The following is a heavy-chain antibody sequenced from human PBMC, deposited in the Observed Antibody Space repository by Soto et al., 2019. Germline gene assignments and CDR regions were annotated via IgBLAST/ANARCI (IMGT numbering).Heavy chain of an antibody. J-gene: IGHJ4*02. CDR3: ARDAAARPSYFDY. CDR1: GFTFSSYS. V-gene: IGHV3-21*01. Sequence: PGGSLRLSCAASGFTFSSYSMNWVRQAPGKGLEWVSSISSSSSYIYHADSVKGRFTISRDNAKNSLYLQMNSLRAEDTAVYYCARDAAARPSYFDYWGQGTLVTVSS. CDR2: ISSSSSYI. D-gene: IGHD6-6*01.